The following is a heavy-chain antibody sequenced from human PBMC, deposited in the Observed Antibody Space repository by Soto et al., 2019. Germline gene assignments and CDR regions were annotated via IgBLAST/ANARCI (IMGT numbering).Heavy chain of an antibody. CDR3: ARGKGMEENYYYYGLDI. Sequence: RVSVKVSCKASGYTFTTHAMHWVRPAPGQSLEWMGWINGGTGQTKHSQRFQGRVNITRDTSASTAYMEQSSLRSEDTAVDYCARGKGMEENYYYYGLDIWGKVSTVTVSS. CDR1: GYTFTTHA. J-gene: IGHJ6*04. V-gene: IGHV1-3*01. D-gene: IGHD1-1*01. CDR2: INGGTGQT.